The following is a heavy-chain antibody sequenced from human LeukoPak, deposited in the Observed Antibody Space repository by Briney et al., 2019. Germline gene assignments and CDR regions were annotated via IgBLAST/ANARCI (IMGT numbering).Heavy chain of an antibody. V-gene: IGHV3-9*03. CDR3: AKGYSYGFVDAFDI. Sequence: PGGSLRLSCAASGFTFDDYAMHWVRQAPGKGLEWVSGISWNSGSIVYADSVKGRFTISRDNAKNSLYLQMNSLIAEGMALYYCAKGYSYGFVDAFDIWGQGTMVTVSS. CDR1: GFTFDDYA. D-gene: IGHD5-18*01. J-gene: IGHJ3*02. CDR2: ISWNSGSI.